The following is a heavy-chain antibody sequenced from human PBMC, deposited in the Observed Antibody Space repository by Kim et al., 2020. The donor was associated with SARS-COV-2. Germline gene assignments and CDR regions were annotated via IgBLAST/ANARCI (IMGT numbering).Heavy chain of an antibody. CDR2: ISSSGNSI. D-gene: IGHD2-15*01. CDR3: ARGGGVYCSGGSCYDGSLAC. V-gene: IGHV3-11*01. CDR1: GFTFSDYY. Sequence: GGSLRLSCAASGFTFSDYYMSWIRQAPGKGLEWVSYISSSGNSIHYADSVKGRFTMSRDNAKNSLYLQMNSLRAEDTAVYYCARGGGVYCSGGSCYDGSLACWGQGTLVTVSS. J-gene: IGHJ4*02.